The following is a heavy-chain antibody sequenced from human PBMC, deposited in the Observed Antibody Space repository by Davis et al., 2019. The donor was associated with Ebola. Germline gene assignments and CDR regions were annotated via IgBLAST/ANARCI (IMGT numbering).Heavy chain of an antibody. CDR3: ARLRGSCHRAFYYYGMDV. Sequence: SETLSLTCTVSGGSISSGDYYWSWIRQPPGKGLEWIGYIYYSWSTYYNPSLKSRVTISVDTSKNQFSLKLSSVTAADTAVYYCARLRGSCHRAFYYYGMDVWGQGTTVTVSS. J-gene: IGHJ6*02. CDR1: GGSISSGDYY. CDR2: IYYSWST. D-gene: IGHD2-15*01. V-gene: IGHV4-30-4*01.